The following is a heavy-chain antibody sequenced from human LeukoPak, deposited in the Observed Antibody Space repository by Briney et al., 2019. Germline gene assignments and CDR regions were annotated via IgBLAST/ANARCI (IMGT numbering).Heavy chain of an antibody. CDR1: GFTFSSYG. D-gene: IGHD2-15*01. V-gene: IGHV3-30*18. CDR2: ISYDGSNK. CDR3: AKDRYSLYFDY. Sequence: GGSLRLSCAASGFTFSSYGMHWVRQAPGKGLEWVAVISYDGSNKYYADSVKGRFTISRDNSKNTLYLQMNSLRAEDTAVYHCAKDRYSLYFDYWGQGTLVTVSS. J-gene: IGHJ4*02.